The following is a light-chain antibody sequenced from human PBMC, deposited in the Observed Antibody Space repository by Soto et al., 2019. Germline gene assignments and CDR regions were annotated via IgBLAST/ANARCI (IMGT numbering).Light chain of an antibody. CDR3: SSYSTTSSPHVL. J-gene: IGLJ2*01. CDR2: EVT. V-gene: IGLV2-14*01. CDR1: SSDVGGYNY. Sequence: QAVLTQPASVSGSPGQSITISCTGTSSDVGGYNYVSWYQQFPGKVPKLLIYEVTYRPSGVSARFSGSKSGSTASLTISGLQAEDEADYYCSSYSTTSSPHVLFGGGTKLTVL.